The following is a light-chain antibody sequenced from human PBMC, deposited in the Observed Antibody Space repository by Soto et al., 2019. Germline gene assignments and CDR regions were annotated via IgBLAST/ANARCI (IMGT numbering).Light chain of an antibody. CDR2: GAS. J-gene: IGKJ2*01. V-gene: IGKV3-20*01. CDR3: QQYGRSPTYT. Sequence: EIVLTQSPGTLSLSPGERATLSCRASQSVSSSYFAWYQQKHGQAPRLLIYGASSRATGVPDRFSGSGSGTECTLDISRMEPADFAVYYCQQYGRSPTYTFGQGTKLEIK. CDR1: QSVSSSY.